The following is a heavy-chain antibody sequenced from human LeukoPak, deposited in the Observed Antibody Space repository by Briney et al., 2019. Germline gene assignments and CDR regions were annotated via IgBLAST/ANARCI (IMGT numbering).Heavy chain of an antibody. CDR3: AKGYDDFWSGYYARDYYMDV. D-gene: IGHD3-3*01. J-gene: IGHJ6*03. Sequence: GGSLRLSCAASGFTFDDYAMHWVRQAPGKGLEWVSLISWDGGSTYYADSVKGRFTISRDNSKNSLYLQINSLRAEDTALYYCAKGYDDFWSGYYARDYYMDVWGKGTTDTVSS. CDR1: GFTFDDYA. CDR2: ISWDGGST. V-gene: IGHV3-43D*03.